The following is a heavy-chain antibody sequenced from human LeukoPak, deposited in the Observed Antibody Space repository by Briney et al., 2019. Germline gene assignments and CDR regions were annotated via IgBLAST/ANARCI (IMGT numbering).Heavy chain of an antibody. Sequence: PGGSLRLSCAASGFTFSSYAMHWVRQAPGKGLEWVAVISYDGSNKYYADSVKGRFTISRDNSKNTLYLQMNSLRAEDTAVYYCAKGVGGYYDSSAYYWGQGTLVTVSS. D-gene: IGHD3-22*01. J-gene: IGHJ4*02. V-gene: IGHV3-30-3*01. CDR1: GFTFSSYA. CDR2: ISYDGSNK. CDR3: AKGVGGYYDSSAYY.